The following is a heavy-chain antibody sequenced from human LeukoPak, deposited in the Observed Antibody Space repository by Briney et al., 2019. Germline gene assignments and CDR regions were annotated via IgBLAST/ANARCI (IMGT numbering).Heavy chain of an antibody. V-gene: IGHV4-39*01. J-gene: IGHJ4*02. CDR2: IYYSVST. Sequence: SETLSLTCTVSGGSISSSSYYWGWIRQPPGKGLEWIGSIYYSVSTYYNPSLKSRVTISVDTSKHQFSLKLSSVTAADTAVYYCARAYGIYYFDYWGQGTLVTVSS. CDR1: GGSISSSSYY. CDR3: ARAYGIYYFDY. D-gene: IGHD3-10*01.